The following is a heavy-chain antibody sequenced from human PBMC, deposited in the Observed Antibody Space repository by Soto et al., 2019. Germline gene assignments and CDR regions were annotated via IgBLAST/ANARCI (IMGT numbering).Heavy chain of an antibody. CDR3: ARDSGFSYGRLDYFNS. CDR1: GGSIGNYY. Sequence: PSETLSLTCTVSGGSIGNYYWSWIRQPPGKGLEWIGCVYYSGSTKYNPSLKSRVTISVDRSENQFSLELTSVTAADTAVYYCARDSGFSYGRLDYFNSWGQGILVTVSS. J-gene: IGHJ4*02. CDR2: VYYSGST. V-gene: IGHV4-59*01. D-gene: IGHD5-18*01.